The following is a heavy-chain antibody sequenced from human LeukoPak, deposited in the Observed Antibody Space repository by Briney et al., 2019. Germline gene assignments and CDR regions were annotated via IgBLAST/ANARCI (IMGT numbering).Heavy chain of an antibody. Sequence: SETLSLTCAVYGGSFSGYYWSWIRQPPGKGLEWIGEINHSGSTNYNPSLKSRVTISVDTSKNQFSLKLSSVTAADTAVYYCARIAVAGTKTYYYYYYMDVWGKGTTVTISS. V-gene: IGHV4-34*01. CDR2: INHSGST. CDR3: ARIAVAGTKTYYYYYYMDV. CDR1: GGSFSGYY. J-gene: IGHJ6*03. D-gene: IGHD6-19*01.